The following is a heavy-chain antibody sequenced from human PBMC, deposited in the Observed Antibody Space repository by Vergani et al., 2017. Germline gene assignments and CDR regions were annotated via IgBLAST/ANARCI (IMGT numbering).Heavy chain of an antibody. CDR2: ISYDGTQK. CDR1: GFTSSYYG. V-gene: IGHV3-30*03. J-gene: IGHJ1*01. CDR3: ATKSCGTPGCQIGYFRE. Sequence: QVHLVESGGGVVQPGRSLRLSCVVSGFTSSYYGMHWVRQAPGTGLEWVAVISYDGTQKYYADSVKGRFTISRDNSKSTLYLQMNSLRTDDTAVYYCATKSCGTPGCQIGYFREWGQGTLVTVSS. D-gene: IGHD1-1*01.